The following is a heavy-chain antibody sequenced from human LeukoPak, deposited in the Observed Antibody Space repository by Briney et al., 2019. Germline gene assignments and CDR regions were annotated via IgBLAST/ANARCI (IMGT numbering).Heavy chain of an antibody. J-gene: IGHJ4*02. CDR2: IYYSGST. V-gene: IGHV4-59*01. CDR1: GDSISSYY. CDR3: ARVYDSSGYYYPIDY. Sequence: PSETLSLTCTVSGDSISSYYWNWIRQPPGKGLEWIGYIYYSGSTNYNPSLKGRVTISVDTSKNQFSLKLSSVTAADTAVYYCARVYDSSGYYYPIDYWGQGTLVTVSS. D-gene: IGHD3-22*01.